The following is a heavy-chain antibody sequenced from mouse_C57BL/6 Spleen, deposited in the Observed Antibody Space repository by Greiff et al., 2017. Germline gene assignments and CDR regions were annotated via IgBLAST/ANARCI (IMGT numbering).Heavy chain of an antibody. CDR1: GYSFTDYN. CDR3: ARVDYYGSSYAMDY. Sequence: VHVKQSGPELVKPGASVKISCKASGYSFTDYNMNWVKQSNGKSLEWIGVINPNYGTTSYNQKFKGKATLTVDQSSSTAYMQLNSLTSEDSAVYYCARVDYYGSSYAMDYWGQGTSVTVSS. V-gene: IGHV1-39*01. CDR2: INPNYGTT. D-gene: IGHD1-1*01. J-gene: IGHJ4*01.